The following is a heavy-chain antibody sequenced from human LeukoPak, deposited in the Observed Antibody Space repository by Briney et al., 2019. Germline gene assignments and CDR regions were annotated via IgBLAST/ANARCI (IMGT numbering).Heavy chain of an antibody. CDR2: IYYSGST. V-gene: IGHV4-39*07. Sequence: SETLSLTCTVSGGSVSSSSYYWGWIRQPPGKGLEWIGSIYYSGSTYYNPSLKSRVTISVDTSKNQFFLQLGSVTAADTAVYYCARLGVTFDIWGQGTMVTVSS. D-gene: IGHD3-3*01. CDR3: ARLGVTFDI. CDR1: GGSVSSSSYY. J-gene: IGHJ3*02.